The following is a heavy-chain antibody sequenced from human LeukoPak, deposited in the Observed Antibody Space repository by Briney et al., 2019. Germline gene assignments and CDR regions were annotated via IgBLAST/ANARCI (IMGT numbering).Heavy chain of an antibody. CDR1: GYTLTGYY. CDR2: INPNSGGT. CDR3: AIYYDSSGYSFDY. V-gene: IGHV1-2*02. Sequence: ASVKVSCKASGYTLTGYYMHWVRQAPGQGLEWMGWINPNSGGTNYAQKFQGRVTMTRDTSISTAYMELSRLRSDDTAVYYCAIYYDSSGYSFDYWGQGTLVTVSS. D-gene: IGHD3-22*01. J-gene: IGHJ4*02.